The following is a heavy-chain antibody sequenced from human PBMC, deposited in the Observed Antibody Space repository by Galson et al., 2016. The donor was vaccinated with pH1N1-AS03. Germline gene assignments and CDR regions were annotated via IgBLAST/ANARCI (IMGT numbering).Heavy chain of an antibody. D-gene: IGHD1-26*01. Sequence: SVKVSCKASGYNFSAYYMHWVRQAPGQGLEWLGRINSKNGDTDYAPKFRDRLTMTRDTSITTAYLELRSLTSGDTALYYCATPQSLKVGATSAFDLWGRGTLVTVTS. V-gene: IGHV1-2*06. J-gene: IGHJ2*01. CDR3: ATPQSLKVGATSAFDL. CDR1: GYNFSAYY. CDR2: INSKNGDT.